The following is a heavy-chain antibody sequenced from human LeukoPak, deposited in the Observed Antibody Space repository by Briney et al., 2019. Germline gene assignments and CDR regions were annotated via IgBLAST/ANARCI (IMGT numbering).Heavy chain of an antibody. D-gene: IGHD4/OR15-4a*01. Sequence: GGSLRLSCAASGFTFSSYGMSWVRQAPGKGLEWVSVIYSGGSTYYADSVKGRFTISRDNSKNTLNLQMNSLRAEDTAVYYCARRAGAYSHPYDYWGQGTLVTVSS. CDR3: ARRAGAYSHPYDY. J-gene: IGHJ4*02. CDR1: GFTFSSYG. CDR2: IYSGGST. V-gene: IGHV3-53*01.